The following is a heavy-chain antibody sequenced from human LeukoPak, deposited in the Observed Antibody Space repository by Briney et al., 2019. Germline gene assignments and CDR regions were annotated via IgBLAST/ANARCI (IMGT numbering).Heavy chain of an antibody. J-gene: IGHJ2*01. V-gene: IGHV4-39*01. Sequence: SETLSLTCTVSGGSISSSGYYWGWIRQPPGKGLEWIGNIYYSGSTSYNPSLKSRVTISVDTSKNQFSLKLSSVIAADTAVYYCARLIAVAGADWYFDLWGRGTLVTVSS. CDR3: ARLIAVAGADWYFDL. CDR1: GGSISSSGYY. D-gene: IGHD6-19*01. CDR2: IYYSGST.